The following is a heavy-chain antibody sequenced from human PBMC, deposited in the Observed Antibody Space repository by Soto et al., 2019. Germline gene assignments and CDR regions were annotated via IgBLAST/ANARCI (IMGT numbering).Heavy chain of an antibody. Sequence: SXTLSLTCTVSGDSISSIDYYWCWIRQPPGEGLEWIGSIYYSGTIYHNPSLKSRVTISVDRSKNQFSLKLRSVTAADTAVYYCARLSAAAFDHWGQGTLVTVSS. D-gene: IGHD6-13*01. CDR2: IYYSGTI. J-gene: IGHJ4*01. CDR3: ARLSAAAFDH. V-gene: IGHV4-39*01. CDR1: GDSISSIDYY.